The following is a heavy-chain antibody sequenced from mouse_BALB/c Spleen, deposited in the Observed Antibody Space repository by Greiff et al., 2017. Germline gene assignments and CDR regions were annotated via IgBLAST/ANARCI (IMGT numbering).Heavy chain of an antibody. CDR3: ARHEELSWFAY. CDR1: GFTFSSYT. J-gene: IGHJ3*01. CDR2: ISNGGGST. V-gene: IGHV5-12-2*01. Sequence: DVKLVESGGGLVQPGGSLKLSCAASGFTFSSYTMSWVRQTPEKRLEWVAYISNGGGSTYYPDTVKGRFTISRDNAKNTLYLQMSSLKSEDTAMYYCARHEELSWFAYWGQGTLVTVSA.